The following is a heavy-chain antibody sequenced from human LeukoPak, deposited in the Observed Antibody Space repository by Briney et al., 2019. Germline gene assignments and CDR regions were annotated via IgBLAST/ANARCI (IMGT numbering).Heavy chain of an antibody. Sequence: SVKVSCKASGGTFSSYAISWVRQAPGQGLEWMGRIIPILGIANYAQKFQGRVTIAADKSTSTAYMELSSLRSEDTAVYYCARDGPTAYHNYYGSGSHPGDYWGQGTLVTVSS. CDR2: IIPILGIA. CDR1: GGTFSSYA. D-gene: IGHD3-10*01. J-gene: IGHJ4*02. CDR3: ARDGPTAYHNYYGSGSHPGDY. V-gene: IGHV1-69*04.